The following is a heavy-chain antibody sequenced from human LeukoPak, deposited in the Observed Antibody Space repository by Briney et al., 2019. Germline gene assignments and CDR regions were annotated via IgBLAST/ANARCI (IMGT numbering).Heavy chain of an antibody. V-gene: IGHV3-48*04. CDR3: ASTY. CDR1: VDLCGRCI. J-gene: IGHJ4*02. Sequence: GGLQIFVYGTCVDLCGRCIIKKDPQAPGKGLEWVSYISNSGSTRYYADSVKGRFTISRDNAKNSVYLQMNSLRAEDTAVYYCASTYWGQGTLVTVSS. CDR2: ISNSGSTR.